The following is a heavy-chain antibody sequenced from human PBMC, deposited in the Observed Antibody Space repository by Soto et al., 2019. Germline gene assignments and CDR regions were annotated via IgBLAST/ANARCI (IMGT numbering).Heavy chain of an antibody. V-gene: IGHV1-18*01. CDR3: ARDLEYSSLGPSY. CDR1: GYTFTTYG. Sequence: ASVKVSCKASGYTFTTYGIRWVRQAPGQGLDWMGWITDYNGNTNYAQKLQGRVTMTTDTSTSTAYMELRSLRSDDTAVYYCARDLEYSSLGPSYWGQGTLVTVSS. D-gene: IGHD6-6*01. J-gene: IGHJ4*02. CDR2: ITDYNGNT.